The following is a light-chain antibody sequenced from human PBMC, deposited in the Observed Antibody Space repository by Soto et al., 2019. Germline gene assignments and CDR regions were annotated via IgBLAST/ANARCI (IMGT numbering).Light chain of an antibody. CDR2: EVS. J-gene: IGLJ3*02. V-gene: IGLV2-14*01. CDR3: SSYTSSTTWV. Sequence: QSALTQPASVSGSPGQSITISCTGTSSDIGAYNYVSWYQQHPGKAPKRMIYEVSYRPSGVSDRFSGSRSGNTASLTISGLQAEDESDYYCSSYTSSTTWVFGGGTKLTVL. CDR1: SSDIGAYNY.